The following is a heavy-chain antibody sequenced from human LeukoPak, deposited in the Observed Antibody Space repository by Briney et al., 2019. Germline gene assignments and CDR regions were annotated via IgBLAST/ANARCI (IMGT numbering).Heavy chain of an antibody. CDR1: GFSLSTSGVG. V-gene: IGHV2-5*02. Sequence: SGPTLVNPTQTLTLTCTFSGFSLSTSGVGVGWIRQPPGKALEWLALIYWDDDKRYSPSLKSRLTITKDTSKNQVVLTMTNMDPVDTATYYCAQAEGYSSGWYYFDYWGQGTLDTVSS. CDR2: IYWDDDK. D-gene: IGHD6-19*01. J-gene: IGHJ4*02. CDR3: AQAEGYSSGWYYFDY.